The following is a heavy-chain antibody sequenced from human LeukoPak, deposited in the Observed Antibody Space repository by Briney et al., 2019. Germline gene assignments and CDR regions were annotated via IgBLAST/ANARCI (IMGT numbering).Heavy chain of an antibody. D-gene: IGHD3-3*01. CDR2: IYSGGST. V-gene: IGHV3-66*01. CDR1: GSTVSSNY. Sequence: GGSLRLSCAASGSTVSSNYMSWVRQAPGKGLEWVSVIYSGGSTYYADSVKGRFTISRDNSKNTLYLQMNSLRAEDTAVYYCARGLYDFWSGYDDYWGQGTLVTVSS. J-gene: IGHJ4*02. CDR3: ARGLYDFWSGYDDY.